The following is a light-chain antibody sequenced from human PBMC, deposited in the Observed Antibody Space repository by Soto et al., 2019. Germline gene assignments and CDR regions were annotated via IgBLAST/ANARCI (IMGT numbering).Light chain of an antibody. CDR2: GAS. J-gene: IGKJ3*01. V-gene: IGKV3-20*01. Sequence: EIVLTQSPAILSLSPGERATLSCRTNQTVSSYFAWYQHKSGQAPRLLIYGASSRATGIPDRFSGSGSGTDFLLTISRLEPEDFAVYYCQHYDNTPPSVTFGPGTKVDFK. CDR1: QTVSSY. CDR3: QHYDNTPPSVT.